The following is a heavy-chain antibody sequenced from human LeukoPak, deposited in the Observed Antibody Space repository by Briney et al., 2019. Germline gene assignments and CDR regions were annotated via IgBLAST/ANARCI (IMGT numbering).Heavy chain of an antibody. CDR1: GYTFSNYG. J-gene: IGHJ3*02. CDR3: ARDYGSGWFASFDI. V-gene: IGHV1-18*01. CDR2: ISTSNGNT. Sequence: GASVKVSCKTSGYTFSNYGISWVRQAPGQGLEWMGWISTSNGNTNYTQALQDRVTMTTDTSTNTAYLELRSLRSGDTALYYCARDYGSGWFASFDIWGQGTMVIVSS. D-gene: IGHD6-19*01.